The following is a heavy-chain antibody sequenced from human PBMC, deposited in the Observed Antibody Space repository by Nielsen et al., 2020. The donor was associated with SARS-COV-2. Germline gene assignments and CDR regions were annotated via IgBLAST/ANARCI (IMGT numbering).Heavy chain of an antibody. V-gene: IGHV3-48*04. Sequence: GGSLRLSCAASGFTFSSYSMNWVRQAPGKGLEWVSYISSSTIYYADSVKGRFTISRDNAKNSLYLQMNSLRAEDTAVYYCARDAGRGYSYGYPLNYYYYMDVWGKGTTVTVSS. CDR2: ISSSTI. CDR3: ARDAGRGYSYGYPLNYYYYMDV. D-gene: IGHD5-18*01. CDR1: GFTFSSYS. J-gene: IGHJ6*03.